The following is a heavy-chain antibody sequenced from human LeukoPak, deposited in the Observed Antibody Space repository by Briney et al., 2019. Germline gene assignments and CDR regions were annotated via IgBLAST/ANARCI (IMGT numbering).Heavy chain of an antibody. J-gene: IGHJ3*02. V-gene: IGHV3-48*01. CDR1: AFTFSGYS. CDR3: ASTVYGGKDAFDI. D-gene: IGHD4-23*01. CDR2: ISSSSSTI. Sequence: PGGSLRLSCAASAFTFSGYSMNWVRQAPGKGLEWVSYISSSSSTIYYADSVKGRFTISRDNAKNSLYLQMNSLRAEETAVYYCASTVYGGKDAFDIWGQGTMVTVSS.